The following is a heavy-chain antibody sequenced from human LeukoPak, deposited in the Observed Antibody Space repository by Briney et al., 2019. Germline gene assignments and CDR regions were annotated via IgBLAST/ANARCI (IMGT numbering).Heavy chain of an antibody. V-gene: IGHV1-8*01. D-gene: IGHD3-22*01. J-gene: IGHJ4*02. Sequence: ASVKVSCKASGYTFTSYDINWVRQATGQGLEWMGWMNPSSGNTGYAQKFQGRVTMTRNTSISTAYMELSSLRSEDTAVYNCARDKSSPEYYYDSSRYYSNWGQGTLVTVSS. CDR1: GYTFTSYD. CDR3: ARDKSSPEYYYDSSRYYSN. CDR2: MNPSSGNT.